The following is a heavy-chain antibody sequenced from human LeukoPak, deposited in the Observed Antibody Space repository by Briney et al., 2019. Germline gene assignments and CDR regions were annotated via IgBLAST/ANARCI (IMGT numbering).Heavy chain of an antibody. CDR2: IYYSGST. D-gene: IGHD2-2*01. CDR3: ARHGDDTVVVPAAMPVKYDSFDY. CDR1: GGSISSYY. Sequence: PSETLSLTCTVSGGSISSYYWSWIRQPPGKGLEWIGYIYYSGSTNYNPSLKSRVTISVDTSKNQFSLKLSSVTAADTAVYYCARHGDDTVVVPAAMPVKYDSFDYWGQGTLVTVSS. V-gene: IGHV4-59*08. J-gene: IGHJ4*02.